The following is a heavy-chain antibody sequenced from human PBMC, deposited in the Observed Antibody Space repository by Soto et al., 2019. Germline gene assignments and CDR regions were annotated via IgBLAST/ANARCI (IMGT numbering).Heavy chain of an antibody. Sequence: GGSLRLSCAASGFTFSSYSMNWVRQAPGKGLEWVSYISSSSSTIYYADSVKGRFTISRDNAKNSLYLQMNSLRAEDTAVYYCARDRPNSGSYDAFDIWGQGTMVTVSS. CDR1: GFTFSSYS. CDR2: ISSSSSTI. V-gene: IGHV3-48*04. D-gene: IGHD1-26*01. CDR3: ARDRPNSGSYDAFDI. J-gene: IGHJ3*02.